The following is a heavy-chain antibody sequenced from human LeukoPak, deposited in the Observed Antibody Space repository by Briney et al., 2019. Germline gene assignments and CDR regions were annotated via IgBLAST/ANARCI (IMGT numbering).Heavy chain of an antibody. V-gene: IGHV4-59*08. CDR2: IYYSGST. J-gene: IGHJ4*02. CDR1: GGSISSYY. CDR3: ARSSGSYYVGVDY. Sequence: PSETLSLTCTASGGSISSYYWSWIRQPPGKGLEWIGYIYYSGSTNYNPSLKSRVTISVDTSKNQFSLKLSSVTAADTAVYYCARSSGSYYVGVDYWGQGTLVTVSS. D-gene: IGHD1-26*01.